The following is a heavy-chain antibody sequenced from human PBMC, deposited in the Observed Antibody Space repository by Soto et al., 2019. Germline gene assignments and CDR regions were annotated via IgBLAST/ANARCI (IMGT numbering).Heavy chain of an antibody. Sequence: QVQLVQSGAEVKKPGSSVKVSCKASGGTFSSYAISWVRQAPGQGLEWMGGIIPIFGTANYAQKFQGRVTSTGDEATSTAYMELSSLRSEDTAVYYCASATMITFGGVIVEGWYFDLWGRGTRGAVSP. J-gene: IGHJ2*01. CDR1: GGTFSSYA. V-gene: IGHV1-69*12. D-gene: IGHD3-16*02. CDR2: IIPIFGTA. CDR3: ASATMITFGGVIVEGWYFDL.